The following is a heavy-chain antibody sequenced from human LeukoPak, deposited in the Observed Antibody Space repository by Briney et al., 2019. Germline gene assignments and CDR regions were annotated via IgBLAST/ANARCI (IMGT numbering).Heavy chain of an antibody. J-gene: IGHJ4*02. CDR1: GFTFEDYA. V-gene: IGHV3-9*01. D-gene: IGHD1-26*01. Sequence: GGSLRLSCTVSGFTFEDYAMHWVRQAPGKGLEWVSGISWNSGSIDYVESVKGRFTISRDNGENSLYLQMNSLTVEDTALYYCAKGSGRYWTFFDSWGQGTLVAVSS. CDR3: AKGSGRYWTFFDS. CDR2: ISWNSGSI.